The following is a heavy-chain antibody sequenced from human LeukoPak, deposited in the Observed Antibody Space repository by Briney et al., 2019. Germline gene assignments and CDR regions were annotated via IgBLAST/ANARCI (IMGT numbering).Heavy chain of an antibody. V-gene: IGHV3-30*18. D-gene: IGHD6-13*01. CDR1: GFTFSSYG. J-gene: IGHJ3*02. CDR2: ISYDGSNK. Sequence: GGSLRLSCAASGFTFSSYGMHWVRQAPGKGLEWVAVISYDGSNKYYADSVKGRFTISRDNSKNTLYLQMNSLRAEDTAVYYCAKEGIAIIGDAFDIWGQGTMATVSS. CDR3: AKEGIAIIGDAFDI.